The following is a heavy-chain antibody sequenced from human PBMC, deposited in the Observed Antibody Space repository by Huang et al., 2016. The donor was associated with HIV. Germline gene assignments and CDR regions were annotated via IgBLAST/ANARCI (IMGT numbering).Heavy chain of an antibody. Sequence: TISGSGGSRYYADSVKGRFTISRDNSNNTLCLQMNNLIADDTAVYYCAKDARAFGSGSYPSHYYFDYWGQGTLVTVSS. J-gene: IGHJ4*02. CDR3: AKDARAFGSGSYPSHYYFDY. D-gene: IGHD3-10*01. CDR2: ISGSGGSR. V-gene: IGHV3-23*01.